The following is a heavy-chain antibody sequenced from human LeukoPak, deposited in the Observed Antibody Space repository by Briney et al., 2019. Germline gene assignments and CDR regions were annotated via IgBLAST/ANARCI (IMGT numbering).Heavy chain of an antibody. D-gene: IGHD5-12*01. V-gene: IGHV3-11*06. Sequence: PGGSLRLSCAASGITFSDYYMTWIRQAPGKGLEWVSSISSSSSYIYYADPVKGRFTMSRDNAKNSLYLQMNSLRAEDTAVYYCARVNSGYDWLNYMDVWGKGTTVTVSS. CDR2: ISSSSSYI. CDR3: ARVNSGYDWLNYMDV. CDR1: GITFSDYY. J-gene: IGHJ6*03.